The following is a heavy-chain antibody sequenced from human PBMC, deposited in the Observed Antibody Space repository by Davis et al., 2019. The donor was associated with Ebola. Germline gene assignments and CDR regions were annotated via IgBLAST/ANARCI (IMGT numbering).Heavy chain of an antibody. D-gene: IGHD3-10*01. J-gene: IGHJ4*02. CDR3: ARGRSYYYGSGTYWGY. CDR2: INHSGST. CDR1: GGSFSGYY. Sequence: SETLSLTCAVYGGSFSGYYWSWIRQPPGKGLEWIGEINHSGSTNYNPSLKSRVTISVDTSKNQFSLKLSSVTAADTAMYYCARGRSYYYGSGTYWGYWGQGTLVTVSS. V-gene: IGHV4-34*01.